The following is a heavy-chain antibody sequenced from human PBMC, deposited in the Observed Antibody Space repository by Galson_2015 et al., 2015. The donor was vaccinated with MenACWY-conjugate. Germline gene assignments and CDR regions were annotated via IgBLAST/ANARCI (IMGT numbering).Heavy chain of an antibody. J-gene: IGHJ4*02. CDR2: IKKDGSGI. CDR3: ARQTGPRLGSFDY. CDR1: GFTFSNSW. V-gene: IGHV3-7*01. Sequence: SLRLSCAASGFTFSNSWMTWVRQAPGKGLEWVARIKKDGSGIYYVYSVKGRFTISRDNAKNSLYLQMSTLRAEDTAVYYCARQTGPRLGSFDYWGLGTLITASS. D-gene: IGHD3-9*01.